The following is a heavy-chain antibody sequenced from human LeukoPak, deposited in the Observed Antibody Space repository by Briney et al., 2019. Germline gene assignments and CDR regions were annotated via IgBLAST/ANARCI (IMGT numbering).Heavy chain of an antibody. D-gene: IGHD2-2*01. Sequence: GASVKVSCKASGYTFTSYGISWVRQAPGQGLEWMGWISAYNGNTNYAQKLQGRVTMTTDTSTSTAYMELRSLRSDDTAVYYCASAYIVGYCSSTSCLGTWGQGTLVTVSS. CDR1: GYTFTSYG. CDR3: ASAYIVGYCSSTSCLGT. CDR2: ISAYNGNT. J-gene: IGHJ5*02. V-gene: IGHV1-18*01.